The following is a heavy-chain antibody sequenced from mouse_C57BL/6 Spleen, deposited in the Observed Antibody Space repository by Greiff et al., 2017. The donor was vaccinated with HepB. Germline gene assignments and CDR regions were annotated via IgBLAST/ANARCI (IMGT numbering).Heavy chain of an antibody. D-gene: IGHD2-4*01. CDR2: IYPRDGST. CDR1: GYTFTDHT. J-gene: IGHJ3*01. CDR3: ARRGYYDYPAWFAY. V-gene: IGHV1-78*01. Sequence: VQLQESDAELVKPGASVKISCKVSGYTFTDHTIHWMKQRPEQGLEWIGYIYPRDGSTKYNEKFKGKATLTADKSSSTAYMQRNSLTSEDSAVYFCARRGYYDYPAWFAYWGQGTLVTVSA.